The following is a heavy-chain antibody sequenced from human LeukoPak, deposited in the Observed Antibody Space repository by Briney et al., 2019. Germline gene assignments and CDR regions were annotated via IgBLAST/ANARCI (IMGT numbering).Heavy chain of an antibody. CDR2: IYSGGST. D-gene: IGHD2-15*01. Sequence: PGGSLRLSCAASGFTFSSNYMSWVRQPPGKGLEWVSVIYSGGSTYYADSVKGRFTISRDNSKNTLYLQMNSLRAEDTAVYYCARDSRRILPSDWGQGTLVTVSS. CDR3: ARDSRRILPSD. J-gene: IGHJ4*02. CDR1: GFTFSSNY. V-gene: IGHV3-66*01.